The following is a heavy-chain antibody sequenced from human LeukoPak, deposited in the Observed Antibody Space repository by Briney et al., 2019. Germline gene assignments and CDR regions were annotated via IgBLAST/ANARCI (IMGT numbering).Heavy chain of an antibody. V-gene: IGHV5-51*01. CDR1: GYSFTSNW. Sequence: GESLKISCKGSGYSFTSNWIGWVRQMPGRGLEWMGFIYPGDSDTRYSPSFQGQVTISADKSISTASLQWSSLKASDTAMYYCARHAAGGYNYIDNWGQGTLVTVSS. CDR3: ARHAAGGYNYIDN. CDR2: IYPGDSDT. D-gene: IGHD5-24*01. J-gene: IGHJ4*02.